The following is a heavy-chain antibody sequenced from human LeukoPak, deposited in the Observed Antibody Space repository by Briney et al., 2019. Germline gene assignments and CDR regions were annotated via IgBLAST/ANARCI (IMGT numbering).Heavy chain of an antibody. J-gene: IGHJ4*02. CDR2: ISGSGDSA. V-gene: IGHV3-23*01. CDR1: GFTFSSYG. D-gene: IGHD1-26*01. Sequence: GGSLRLSCAASGFTFSSYGMSWVCQAPGKGLEWVSAISGSGDSAYYADSVKGRFTISRDNSKNTLYLQMNSLRAEDTAVYYCAKEEWELRSRHYDYWGQGTLVTVSS. CDR3: AKEEWELRSRHYDY.